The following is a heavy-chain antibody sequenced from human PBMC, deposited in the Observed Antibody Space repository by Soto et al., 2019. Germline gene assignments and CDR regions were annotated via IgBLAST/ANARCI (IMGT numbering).Heavy chain of an antibody. J-gene: IGHJ6*02. CDR3: ARVSYSSSPRYYYYGMDV. CDR1: GGSISSGDYY. Sequence: QVHLQESGPGLVKPSQTLSLTCTVPGGSISSGDYYWSWIRQHPGKGLEWIGHIYNSGSTYYNPSLKSRVTISVDTSKKQFSLKLNSVTAADTAVYYCARVSYSSSPRYYYYGMDVWGQGTTVTVSS. D-gene: IGHD6-6*01. CDR2: IYNSGST. V-gene: IGHV4-31*03.